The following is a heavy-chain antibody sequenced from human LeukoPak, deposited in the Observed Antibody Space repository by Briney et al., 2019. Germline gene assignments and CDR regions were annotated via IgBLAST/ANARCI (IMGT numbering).Heavy chain of an antibody. CDR2: ISDSGGST. V-gene: IGHV3-23*01. Sequence: GGSLRLSCAASGFTFNTYAMTWVRQAPGKGLEWVSGISDSGGSTYYADSVKGRFTISRDNSKNTLYLQMNSLRAEDTAVYYCARDLRTPSDTNIAIDYWGQGTLVTVSS. D-gene: IGHD4-23*01. J-gene: IGHJ4*02. CDR3: ARDLRTPSDTNIAIDY. CDR1: GFTFNTYA.